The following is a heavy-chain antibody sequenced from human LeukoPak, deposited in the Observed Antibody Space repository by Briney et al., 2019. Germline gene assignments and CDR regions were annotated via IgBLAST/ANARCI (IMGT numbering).Heavy chain of an antibody. J-gene: IGHJ4*02. D-gene: IGHD3-22*01. CDR3: ARDGNGYYSFDQ. Sequence: GXSLRLSCAASGFTFSNNYMSWVRQAPGKGLEWVSVIYNRRTDYIYSVKGRVTISIDNAKNTLYLQMNNLRAEDTAVYYCARDGNGYYSFDQWGQGTLVTVSS. V-gene: IGHV3-53*01. CDR1: GFTFSNNY. CDR2: IYNRRT.